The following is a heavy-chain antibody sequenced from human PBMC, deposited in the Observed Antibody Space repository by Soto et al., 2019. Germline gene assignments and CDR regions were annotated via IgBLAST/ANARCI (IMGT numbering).Heavy chain of an antibody. J-gene: IGHJ4*02. D-gene: IGHD1-7*01. CDR2: ISGSGDST. V-gene: IGHV3-23*01. Sequence: GGSLRLSCAASGFTFNRYGMSWVRQAPGKGLEWVSAISGSGDSTYYADSVKGRFTISRDSSNNALYLQMNNLRADDTALYFCVKLRLELLYLDSWGLGALVTVSS. CDR1: GFTFNRYG. CDR3: VKLRLELLYLDS.